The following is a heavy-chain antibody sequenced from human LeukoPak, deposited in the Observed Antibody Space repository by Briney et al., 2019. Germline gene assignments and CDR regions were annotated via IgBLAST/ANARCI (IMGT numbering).Heavy chain of an antibody. V-gene: IGHV1-69*05. J-gene: IGHJ6*03. Sequence: ASVEVSCKASGGTFSSYAISWVRQAPGQGLEWMGGIIPIFGTANYAQKFQGRVTITTDESTSTAYMELSSLRSEDTAVYYCARGILELLSDYYYYMDVWGKGTTVTVSS. D-gene: IGHD1-7*01. CDR1: GGTFSSYA. CDR3: ARGILELLSDYYYYMDV. CDR2: IIPIFGTA.